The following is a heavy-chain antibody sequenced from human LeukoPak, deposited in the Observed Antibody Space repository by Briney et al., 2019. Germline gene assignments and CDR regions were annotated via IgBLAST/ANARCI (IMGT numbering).Heavy chain of an antibody. CDR2: INPTGGSA. D-gene: IGHD6-13*01. Sequence: ASVKVSCKASGYTFTNYYIHWVRQAPGQGLEWMGIINPTGGSASYAQKFQGRVSMTSDTSTSTLYLELSSLSSEDTAVYYCARDRSGSRWRWFDPWGQGTLVTVSS. CDR3: ARDRSGSRWRWFDP. J-gene: IGHJ5*02. CDR1: GYTFTNYY. V-gene: IGHV1-46*01.